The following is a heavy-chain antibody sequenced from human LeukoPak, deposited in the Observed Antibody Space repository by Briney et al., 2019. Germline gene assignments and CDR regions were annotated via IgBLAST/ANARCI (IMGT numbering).Heavy chain of an antibody. CDR1: GFTFDDYA. CDR2: ISWNSGSI. Sequence: GRSLRLSCAASGFTFDDYAMHWVRQAPGKGLEWVSGISWNSGSIGYADSVKGRFTISRDNAKNSLYLQMNSLRAEDTALYYCAKDNYDSSGVDYWGQGTLVTVSS. V-gene: IGHV3-9*01. D-gene: IGHD3-22*01. J-gene: IGHJ4*02. CDR3: AKDNYDSSGVDY.